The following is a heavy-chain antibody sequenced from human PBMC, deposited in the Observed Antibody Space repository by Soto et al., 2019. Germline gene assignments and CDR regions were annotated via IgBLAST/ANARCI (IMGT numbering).Heavy chain of an antibody. Sequence: ASVKVSCKASGYTFTNYYIHWVRQAPGQGLEWMGIINPSGGSTGYAQKFQGRVTMTTDTSTSTAYMELRSLRSDDTAVYYCARAFGKYYDFWSGYSTQFDYWGQGTLVTVSS. D-gene: IGHD3-3*01. CDR3: ARAFGKYYDFWSGYSTQFDY. CDR2: INPSGGST. CDR1: GYTFTNYY. V-gene: IGHV1-46*01. J-gene: IGHJ4*02.